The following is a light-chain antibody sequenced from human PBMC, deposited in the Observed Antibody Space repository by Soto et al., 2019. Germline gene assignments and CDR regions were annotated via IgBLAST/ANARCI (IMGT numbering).Light chain of an antibody. CDR3: QQYNSYLT. J-gene: IGKJ4*01. V-gene: IGKV1-5*01. Sequence: IQMTQSPSTLASSVVDRVTITCRASQSISSWLAWYQQKPGKAPKLLIYDASSLESGVPSRFSGSGSGTEFTLTISSLQPDDFATYYCQQYNSYLTFGGGTKVDIK. CDR1: QSISSW. CDR2: DAS.